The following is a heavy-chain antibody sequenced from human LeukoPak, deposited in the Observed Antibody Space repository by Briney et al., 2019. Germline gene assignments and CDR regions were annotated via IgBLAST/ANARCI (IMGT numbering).Heavy chain of an antibody. D-gene: IGHD2-2*01. J-gene: IGHJ1*01. V-gene: IGHV4-34*01. Sequence: SETLSLTCVVCGESFSDYYWSWIRQSPGKGLEWIGEINPSGSTTYNPSLKTRVSISVDTSQKQFSLKLTSVTAADTAVYYCARGRRKYSTSWYEGDHWGQGTLVTVSS. CDR2: INPSGST. CDR3: ARGRRKYSTSWYEGDH. CDR1: GESFSDYY.